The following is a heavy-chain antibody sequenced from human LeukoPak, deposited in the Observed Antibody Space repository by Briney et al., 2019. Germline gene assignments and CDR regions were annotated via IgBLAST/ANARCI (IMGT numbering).Heavy chain of an antibody. CDR2: IHYSGST. V-gene: IGHV4-59*01. D-gene: IGHD3-10*01. J-gene: IGHJ2*01. Sequence: SETLSLTCTVSGGSISSYYWSWIRQPPGKGLEWIGYIHYSGSTNYNPSLKSRVTISVDTSKNQFSLKLTSVTAADTAVYYCARKSNYYGSGVKTWYFDLWGRGTLVTVSS. CDR3: ARKSNYYGSGVKTWYFDL. CDR1: GGSISSYY.